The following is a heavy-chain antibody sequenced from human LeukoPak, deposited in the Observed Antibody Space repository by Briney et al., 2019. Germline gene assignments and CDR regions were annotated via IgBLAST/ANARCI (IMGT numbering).Heavy chain of an antibody. CDR3: ARGGSSWPRTYYYYYGMDV. CDR2: INPNSGGT. J-gene: IGHJ6*04. Sequence: ASVKVSSKASGYTFTGYYMHWVRQAPGQGLEWMGWINPNSGGTNYAQKFQGWVTMTRDTSISTAYMELSRLRSDDTAVYYCARGGSSWPRTYYYYYGMDVWGKGTTVTVSS. V-gene: IGHV1-2*04. D-gene: IGHD6-13*01. CDR1: GYTFTGYY.